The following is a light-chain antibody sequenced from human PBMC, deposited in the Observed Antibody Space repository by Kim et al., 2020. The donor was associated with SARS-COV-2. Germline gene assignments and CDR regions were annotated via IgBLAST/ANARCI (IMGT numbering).Light chain of an antibody. CDR2: DNN. Sequence: QSVLTQPPSVSAAPGQKVTISCSGSSSNIGNNYVSWYQQLPGTAPKLLIYDNNKRPSGIPDRFSGSKSGTSATLGITGLQTGDEADYYCGTWDSSLSAEVFGGGTQRTVL. CDR3: GTWDSSLSAEV. V-gene: IGLV1-51*01. CDR1: SSNIGNNY. J-gene: IGLJ2*01.